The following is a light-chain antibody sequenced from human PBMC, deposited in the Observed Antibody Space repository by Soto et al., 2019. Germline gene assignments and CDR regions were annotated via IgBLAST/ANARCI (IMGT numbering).Light chain of an antibody. V-gene: IGKV3-11*01. CDR3: QQRSTGLT. Sequence: EFVLTQSPATLFLSPGERDTLSCRASQSVSSYLAWYQQRPGQAPRLLIYDASNRATGIPARFSGSGSGTDFTLTISSLEPEDFAVYYCQQRSTGLTFGGGTKVDIK. J-gene: IGKJ4*01. CDR1: QSVSSY. CDR2: DAS.